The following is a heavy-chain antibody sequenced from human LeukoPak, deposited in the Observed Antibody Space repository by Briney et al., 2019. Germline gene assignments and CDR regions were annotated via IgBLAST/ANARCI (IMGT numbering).Heavy chain of an antibody. CDR3: AKTLGYYDILTGYYPLDY. Sequence: PGGSLRLSCAASGFTFSSYAMSWVRQALGKGLEWVSAISGSGGSTYYADSVKGRFTISRDNSKNTLYLQMNSLRAEDTAVYYCAKTLGYYDILTGYYPLDYWGQGTLVTVSS. CDR2: ISGSGGST. V-gene: IGHV3-23*01. J-gene: IGHJ4*02. CDR1: GFTFSSYA. D-gene: IGHD3-9*01.